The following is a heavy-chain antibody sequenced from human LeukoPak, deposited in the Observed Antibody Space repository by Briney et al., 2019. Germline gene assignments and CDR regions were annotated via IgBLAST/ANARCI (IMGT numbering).Heavy chain of an antibody. V-gene: IGHV3-7*01. CDR1: GFTFSSYW. CDR3: VRGFGRTGDGGY. Sequence: PGGSLRLSCAASGFTFSSYWMSWVRQAPGKGLEWVANVNQDGSEKYYVDSVKGRFTISRDNAKNSLYLQVNSLRAEDTAVYYCVRGFGRTGDGGYWGQGTLVTVSS. D-gene: IGHD2-15*01. J-gene: IGHJ4*02. CDR2: VNQDGSEK.